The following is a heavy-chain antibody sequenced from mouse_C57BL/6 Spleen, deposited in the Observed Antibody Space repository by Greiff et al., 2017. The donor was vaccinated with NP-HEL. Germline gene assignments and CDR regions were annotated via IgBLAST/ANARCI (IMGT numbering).Heavy chain of an antibody. D-gene: IGHD1-1*01. CDR3: ASYLSGVAGGYYFDY. J-gene: IGHJ2*01. CDR1: GYSFTDYN. Sequence: VQLQQPGPELVKPGASVKISCNASGYSFTDYNMYWVKQSNGKSLEWIGVINPNYGTTSYNQKFKGQATLTVDQSSSTAYMQLNWLTSEDSAVYYCASYLSGVAGGYYFDYWGQGTTLTVSS. CDR2: INPNYGTT. V-gene: IGHV1-39*01.